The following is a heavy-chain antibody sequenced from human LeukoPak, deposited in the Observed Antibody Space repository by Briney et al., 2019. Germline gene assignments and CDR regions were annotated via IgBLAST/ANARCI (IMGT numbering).Heavy chain of an antibody. CDR1: GFKLFSEYS. CDR3: ARGIVGTTETTFDY. J-gene: IGHJ4*02. CDR2: ISSTSSYI. D-gene: IGHD1-26*01. Sequence: GGSLRLSCAASGFKLFSEYSMNWVCQAPGKGLEWVSSISSTSSYIFYADSVKGRFTISRDNAKNSLYLQMNSLRAEDTAVYYCARGIVGTTETTFDYWGQGTLVTVSS. V-gene: IGHV3-21*01.